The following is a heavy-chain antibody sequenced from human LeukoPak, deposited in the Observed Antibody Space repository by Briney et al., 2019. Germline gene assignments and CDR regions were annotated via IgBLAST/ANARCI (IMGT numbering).Heavy chain of an antibody. CDR2: ISGSGYST. Sequence: GGSLRLSCAASGFTFSSYAMSWVRQAPGKELEWVSVISGSGYSTYYADFVKGRFTISRDNSKNTLSLQMNSLRAEDTAQYYCAKGITYCSGGDCSSNYFDFWGQGALVTVSS. D-gene: IGHD2-15*01. CDR3: AKGITYCSGGDCSSNYFDF. CDR1: GFTFSSYA. J-gene: IGHJ4*02. V-gene: IGHV3-23*01.